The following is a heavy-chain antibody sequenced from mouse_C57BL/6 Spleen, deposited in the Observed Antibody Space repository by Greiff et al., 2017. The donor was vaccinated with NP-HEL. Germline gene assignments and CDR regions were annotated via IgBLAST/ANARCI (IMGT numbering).Heavy chain of an antibody. D-gene: IGHD1-1*01. V-gene: IGHV5-4*01. CDR1: GFTFSSYA. CDR2: ISDGGSYT. CDR3: ARDRTTVVSWYFDV. J-gene: IGHJ1*03. Sequence: EVKLMESGGGLVKPGGSLKLSCAASGFTFSSYAMSWVRQTPEKRLEWVATISDGGSYTYYPDNVKGRFTISRDNAKNNLYLQMSQLKSEDTAMYYCARDRTTVVSWYFDVWGTGTTVTVSS.